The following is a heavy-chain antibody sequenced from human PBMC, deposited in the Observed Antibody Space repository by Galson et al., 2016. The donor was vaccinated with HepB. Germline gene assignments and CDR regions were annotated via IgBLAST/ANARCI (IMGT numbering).Heavy chain of an antibody. CDR2: VHSSGSS. Sequence: SETLSLTCTVSGDSNKVHYRSWIRQPPGKGLEWIGYVHSSGSSFYNPSLRGRVTISVDTSKNHFSPKLASVTAADTAVYYCARGPLSCTGNSCFYQYFDLWGRGILVSVSS. V-gene: IGHV4-59*11. J-gene: IGHJ2*01. CDR3: ARGPLSCTGNSCFYQYFDL. CDR1: GDSNKVHY. D-gene: IGHD5-18*01.